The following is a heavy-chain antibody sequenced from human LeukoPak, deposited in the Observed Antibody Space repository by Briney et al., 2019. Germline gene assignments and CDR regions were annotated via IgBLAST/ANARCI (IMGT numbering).Heavy chain of an antibody. CDR1: GFIFSTNW. J-gene: IGHJ5*01. CDR2: IKPDGSET. D-gene: IGHD6-19*01. CDR3: ATAVSVAGDS. Sequence: GGSLRLSCAASGFIFSTNWMSWFRQAPGKGLEWVAHIKPDGSETYYVDSVKGRFTISRDNAKNSLYLQMYSLRADDTAVYYCATAVSVAGDSWGQGTLVTVSS. V-gene: IGHV3-7*01.